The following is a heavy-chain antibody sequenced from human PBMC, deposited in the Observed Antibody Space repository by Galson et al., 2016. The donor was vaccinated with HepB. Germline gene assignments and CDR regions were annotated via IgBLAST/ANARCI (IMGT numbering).Heavy chain of an antibody. CDR2: ISGAGGTT. J-gene: IGHJ5*02. V-gene: IGHV3-23*01. CDR1: GFTFSSYG. D-gene: IGHD2-15*01. Sequence: SLRLSCAASGFTFSSYGMHWVRQAPGKGLEWVSDISGAGGTTHYADSVKGRFTISRDNSRDTLYLQMDRLRAADTAVYYCAKERGWYGGPNYGSWGQGTLVTVSS. CDR3: AKERGWYGGPNYGS.